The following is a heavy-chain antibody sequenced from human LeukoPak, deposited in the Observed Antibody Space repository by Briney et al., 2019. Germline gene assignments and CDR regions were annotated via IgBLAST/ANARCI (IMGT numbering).Heavy chain of an antibody. CDR2: IYYSGGT. Sequence: SETLSLTCTVSGGSISSYYWSWIRQPPGKGLEWIGYIYYSGGTNYNPSLKSRVTISVDTSKNQFSLKLSSVTAADTAVYYCARGWFWPVMDVWGQGTTVTVSS. D-gene: IGHD3-10*01. CDR3: ARGWFWPVMDV. V-gene: IGHV4-59*01. CDR1: GGSISSYY. J-gene: IGHJ6*02.